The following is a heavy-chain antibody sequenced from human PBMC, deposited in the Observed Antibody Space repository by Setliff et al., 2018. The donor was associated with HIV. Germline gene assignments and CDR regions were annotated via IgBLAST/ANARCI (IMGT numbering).Heavy chain of an antibody. CDR1: GGSISSSSYY. CDR2: MYYSGST. V-gene: IGHV4-39*07. D-gene: IGHD6-19*01. CDR3: ARTGASSAWYLDY. Sequence: TLSLTCTVSGGSISSSSYYWGWIRQPPGKGLEWIGSMYYSGSTYYNPSLQSRVTISVDTSRNQFSLRLRSVTATDTAVYYCARTGASSAWYLDYWGQGILVTVSS. J-gene: IGHJ4*02.